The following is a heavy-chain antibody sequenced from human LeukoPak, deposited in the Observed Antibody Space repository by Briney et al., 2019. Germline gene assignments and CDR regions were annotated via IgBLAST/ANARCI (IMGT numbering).Heavy chain of an antibody. D-gene: IGHD3-3*01. J-gene: IGHJ5*02. Sequence: PSETLSLTCAVCGGSFSGYYWSWIRQPPGKGLEWIGEINHSGSTNYNPSLKSRVTISVDTSKNQFSLKLSSVTAADTAVYYCARGRIWSGYYLTQGWFDPWGQGTLVTVSS. V-gene: IGHV4-34*01. CDR3: ARGRIWSGYYLTQGWFDP. CDR2: INHSGST. CDR1: GGSFSGYY.